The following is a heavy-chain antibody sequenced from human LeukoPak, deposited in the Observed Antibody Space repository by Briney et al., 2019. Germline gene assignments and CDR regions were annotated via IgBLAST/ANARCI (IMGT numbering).Heavy chain of an antibody. Sequence: PGGSLRLSCAASGFTVSSNYMSWVRQAPEKGLEWVSVIYSGGSTYYADSVKGRFTISRDNSKNTLYLQMNSLRAEDTAVYYCARDPSNYYDSSGYYDYWGQGTLVTVSS. V-gene: IGHV3-53*01. CDR1: GFTVSSNY. D-gene: IGHD3-22*01. CDR2: IYSGGST. J-gene: IGHJ4*02. CDR3: ARDPSNYYDSSGYYDY.